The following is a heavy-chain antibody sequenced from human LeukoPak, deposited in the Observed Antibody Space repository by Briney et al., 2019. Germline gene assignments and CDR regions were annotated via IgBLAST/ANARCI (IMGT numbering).Heavy chain of an antibody. CDR1: GYTFTGYY. V-gene: IGHV1-2*02. Sequence: ASVKVSCKASGYTFTGYYMHWVRQAPGQGLEWMGWTNPNSGGTNYAQKLQGRVTMTTDTSTSTAYMELRSLRSDDTAVYYCARTSYVWGSYRPDDAFDIWGQGTMVTVSS. CDR3: ARTSYVWGSYRPDDAFDI. J-gene: IGHJ3*02. CDR2: TNPNSGGT. D-gene: IGHD3-16*02.